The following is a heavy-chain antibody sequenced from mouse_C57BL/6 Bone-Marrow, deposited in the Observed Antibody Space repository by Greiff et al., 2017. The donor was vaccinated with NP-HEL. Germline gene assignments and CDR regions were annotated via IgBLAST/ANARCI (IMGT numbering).Heavy chain of an antibody. J-gene: IGHJ3*01. D-gene: IGHD3-2*02. CDR3: ARETAQATLFAY. CDR1: GYTFTSYW. CDR2: IDPSDSYP. Sequence: QVQLQQSGAELVMPGASVKLSCKASGYTFTSYWMHWVKQRPGQGLEWIGEIDPSDSYPNYNQKFKGKSTLTVDKSSSTAYMQLSSLTSEYSAVDYCARETAQATLFAYWGQGTLVTVAA. V-gene: IGHV1-69*01.